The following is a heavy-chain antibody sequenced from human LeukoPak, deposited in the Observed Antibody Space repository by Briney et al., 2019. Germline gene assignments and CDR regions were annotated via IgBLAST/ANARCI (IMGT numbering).Heavy chain of an antibody. Sequence: KTSETLSLTCTVSGASVSGSAYYWGWIRQPPGKGLEWIGNIYYSGSTYYNESLESRVTISIDTSKNQFSLKLSSVTAADTAVYYCARGRYGSGWYSGRFDIWGQGTMVTVSS. CDR1: GASVSGSAYY. D-gene: IGHD6-19*01. J-gene: IGHJ3*02. CDR2: IYYSGST. V-gene: IGHV4-39*01. CDR3: ARGRYGSGWYSGRFDI.